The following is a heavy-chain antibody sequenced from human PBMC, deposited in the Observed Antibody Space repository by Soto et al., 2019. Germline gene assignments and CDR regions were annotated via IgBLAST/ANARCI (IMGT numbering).Heavy chain of an antibody. CDR3: ARDRDVRYFDGGSDGMDV. CDR2: ISAYNGNT. CDR1: GYTFTSYG. V-gene: IGHV1-18*01. J-gene: IGHJ6*02. Sequence: QVQLVQSGAEVKKPGASVKVSCKASGYTFTSYGISWVRQAPGQGLEWMGWISAYNGNTNYAQKLQGRVTMTTDTDTSTAYRELRSLRYDDKAVYYCARDRDVRYFDGGSDGMDVWGQGTKVTVS. D-gene: IGHD3-9*01.